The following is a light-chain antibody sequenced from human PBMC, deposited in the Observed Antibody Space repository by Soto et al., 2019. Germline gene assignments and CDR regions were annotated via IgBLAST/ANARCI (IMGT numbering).Light chain of an antibody. J-gene: IGLJ1*01. CDR3: CSFADFTYV. CDR1: ISDIGSYDL. V-gene: IGLV2-23*02. CDR2: EVT. Sequence: QSVLTQPSSLSGSPGQSITISCTGTISDIGSYDLVSWYQQHPGTAPKLIIYEVTKRPSGVSTRFSGSKSGNTASLTISGLQAVDEADYYCCSFADFTYVFGTRTKVTVL.